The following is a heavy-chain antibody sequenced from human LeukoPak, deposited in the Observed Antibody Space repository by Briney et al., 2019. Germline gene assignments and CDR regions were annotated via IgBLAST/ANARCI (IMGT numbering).Heavy chain of an antibody. CDR3: TSNSYGSENWLDP. J-gene: IGHJ5*02. D-gene: IGHD5-18*01. CDR1: GSTFSGSV. Sequence: PGGSLRLSCAASGSTFSGSVMHWVRQTSGKGLEWVGRIGTKTNSYATLYAASVKGRFTIPRDDSNNTAFLQMNSLRNEDTAVYYCTSNSYGSENWLDPWGQGTLVTVSS. CDR2: IGTKTNSYAT. V-gene: IGHV3-73*01.